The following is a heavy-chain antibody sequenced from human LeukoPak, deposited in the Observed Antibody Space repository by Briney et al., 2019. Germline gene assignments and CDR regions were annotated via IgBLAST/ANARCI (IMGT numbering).Heavy chain of an antibody. Sequence: GESLKISCKGSGYNFTNYWIGWVRQMPGKGLEWMGIIYPGDSDTRYSPSFQGHVTISADKSISTAYLQWNSLKASDTAMYYCARHGGYYDFWSGRLYFDLWGRGTLVTVSS. CDR3: ARHGGYYDFWSGRLYFDL. V-gene: IGHV5-51*01. J-gene: IGHJ2*01. CDR2: IYPGDSDT. D-gene: IGHD3-3*01. CDR1: GYNFTNYW.